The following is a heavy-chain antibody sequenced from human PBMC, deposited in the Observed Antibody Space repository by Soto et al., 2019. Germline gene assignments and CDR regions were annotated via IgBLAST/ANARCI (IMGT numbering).Heavy chain of an antibody. D-gene: IGHD4-4*01. J-gene: IGHJ4*02. Sequence: PGGSLRLSCAASGFIFSSSAMTWIRQAPGRGLEWVSGILGSGATTYYADSVKGRFTISRDNSKNTLFLQMDSLRAEDTAVYYCVKKNPNSHWYDFWGQGTLVTVSS. CDR2: ILGSGATT. CDR1: GFIFSSSA. CDR3: VKKNPNSHWYDF. V-gene: IGHV3-23*01.